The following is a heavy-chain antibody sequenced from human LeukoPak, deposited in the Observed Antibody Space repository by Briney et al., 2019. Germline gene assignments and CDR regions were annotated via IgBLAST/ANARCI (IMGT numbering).Heavy chain of an antibody. CDR1: GGSFSGYY. CDR3: ARGGYSGYDWEFDY. Sequence: SETLSLTCAVYGGSFSGYYWSWIRQPPGKGLEWIGEINHSGSTNYNPSLKSRVTISVDTSKNQFSLKLSSVTAADTAVYYCARGGYSGYDWEFDYWGQGTLVTVSS. J-gene: IGHJ4*02. V-gene: IGHV4-34*01. CDR2: INHSGST. D-gene: IGHD5-12*01.